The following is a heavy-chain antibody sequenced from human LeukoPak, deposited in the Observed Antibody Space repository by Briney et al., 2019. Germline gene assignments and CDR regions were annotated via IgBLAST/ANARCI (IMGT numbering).Heavy chain of an antibody. CDR3: AREKVTTETNWFDP. V-gene: IGHV4-31*03. Sequence: SETLSLTCTVSGGSFSSGGFYWSWLRQHPGKALEWIGYISYTGNTYYNASLRSRVTISVDPSKNQFSLKLSSLTAADTAVYYCAREKVTTETNWFDPWGQGTLVTVSS. CDR1: GGSFSSGGFY. CDR2: ISYTGNT. D-gene: IGHD4-11*01. J-gene: IGHJ5*02.